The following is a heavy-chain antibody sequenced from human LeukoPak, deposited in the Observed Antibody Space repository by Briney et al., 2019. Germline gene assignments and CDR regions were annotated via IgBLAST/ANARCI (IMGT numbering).Heavy chain of an antibody. D-gene: IGHD6-19*01. J-gene: IGHJ5*02. CDR3: AKDPSVGGWNWFDP. CDR2: IRYDGIVK. CDR1: GFSFSSYG. Sequence: HPGGSLRLSCAASGFSFSSYGMHWVRQAPGKGLEWVAFIRYDGIVKHYADSVKGRLTISRDNAKNTLFVQMNNLRGEDTAVYYCAKDPSVGGWNWFDPWGQGTLVTVSS. V-gene: IGHV3-30*02.